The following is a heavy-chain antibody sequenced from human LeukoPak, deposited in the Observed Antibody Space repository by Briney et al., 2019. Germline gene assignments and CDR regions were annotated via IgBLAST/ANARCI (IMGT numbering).Heavy chain of an antibody. V-gene: IGHV3-30*02. D-gene: IGHD3-16*01. CDR2: IRFDGTNN. CDR1: GFIFSDYG. CDR3: VKDLTYGVDY. J-gene: IGHJ4*02. Sequence: GGSLRLSCGVSGFIFSDYGMHWVRQAPGKGLEWVASIRFDGTNNYYADSVKGRFTISRDNSKNTLYLQMDSLRAEDTALYYCVKDLTYGVDYWGQGTLVTVSS.